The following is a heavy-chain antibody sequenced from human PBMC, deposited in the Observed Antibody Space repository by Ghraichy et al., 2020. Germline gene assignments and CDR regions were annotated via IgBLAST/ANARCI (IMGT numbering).Heavy chain of an antibody. Sequence: SQTLSLTCSVSGVSISTYYWTWIRQPPGKGLEWIGYIYYSGSTNYNPSLESRVTISLDMSKNHFSLKLSSVTAADTAVYYCAREIAAPETGGSWFDPWGQGSLVTVSS. D-gene: IGHD6-13*01. CDR1: GVSISTYY. J-gene: IGHJ5*02. V-gene: IGHV4-59*01. CDR3: AREIAAPETGGSWFDP. CDR2: IYYSGST.